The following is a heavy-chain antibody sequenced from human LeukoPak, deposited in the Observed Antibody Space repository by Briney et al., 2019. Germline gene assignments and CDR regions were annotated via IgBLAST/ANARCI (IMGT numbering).Heavy chain of an antibody. CDR2: ISAYNGNT. CDR3: ARVDGMFGDLAIDNCSYYGMDV. Sequence: ASVTVSFKASGYTFTSYGISWVRQAPGQGLEWMGWISAYNGNTNDAQKLQGRVTMTTDTSTSTANMELRSLRSDDTAVYYCARVDGMFGDLAIDNCSYYGMDVWGQGTTVTVSS. CDR1: GYTFTSYG. V-gene: IGHV1-18*01. J-gene: IGHJ6*02. D-gene: IGHD3-10*02.